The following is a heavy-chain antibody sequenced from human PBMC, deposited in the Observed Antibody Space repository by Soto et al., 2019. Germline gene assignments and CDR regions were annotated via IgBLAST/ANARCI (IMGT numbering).Heavy chain of an antibody. J-gene: IGHJ4*02. V-gene: IGHV1-3*01. CDR1: GYAFTSYG. Sequence: QVQLVQSGAVVKKPGASVKVSCNTSGYAFTSYGIHWVRQAPGQSLEWMGFINAGSGDTKYSQKFQDRVNITRDTPANTAYMELSSLRPEDAAVYYCAREDFQDNSGYFGAFDHWGQGTLVSVSS. CDR3: AREDFQDNSGYFGAFDH. D-gene: IGHD3-22*01. CDR2: INAGSGDT.